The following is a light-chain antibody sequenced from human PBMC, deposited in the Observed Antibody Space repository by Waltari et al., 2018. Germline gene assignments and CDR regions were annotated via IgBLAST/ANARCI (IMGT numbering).Light chain of an antibody. V-gene: IGKV1-39*01. CDR3: QQSYGTPKT. J-gene: IGKJ3*01. CDR2: AAS. Sequence: DIQMTQSPSSLSASVGDRVTITCRASQSISSSLNWYQQKPGKAPKLLIYAASSLQTGVPSRFSGSGSGTDFTLTISSLQPEDFATYYCQQSYGTPKTFGPGTEVDIK. CDR1: QSISSS.